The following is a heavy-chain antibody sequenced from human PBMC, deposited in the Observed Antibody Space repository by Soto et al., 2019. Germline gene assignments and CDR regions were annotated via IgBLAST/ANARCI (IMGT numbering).Heavy chain of an antibody. CDR3: AKSRGVYYYYGMDV. CDR1: GYTFTGYY. Sequence: SCKASGYTFTGYYMHWACQAPGKGLEWVSAISGSGGSTYYADSVKGRFTISRDNSKNTLYLQMNSLRAEDTAVYYCAKSRGVYYYYGMDVWGQGTTVTVS. J-gene: IGHJ6*02. V-gene: IGHV3-23*01. CDR2: ISGSGGST. D-gene: IGHD1-26*01.